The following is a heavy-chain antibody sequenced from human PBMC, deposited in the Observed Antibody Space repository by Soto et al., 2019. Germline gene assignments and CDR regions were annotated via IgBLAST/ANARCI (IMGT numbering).Heavy chain of an antibody. D-gene: IGHD2-21*01. CDR1: GYVFTSFA. V-gene: IGHV1-3*04. Sequence: ASVKVSCKTSGYVFTSFAIHWMRQAPGQGPEWMGWINTGNGDSKYSEKFQDRVTITRDTSATTAYMELSSLRSEDTAVYYCARSKTIVMPGFDHWGQGXLVTVPS. CDR3: ARSKTIVMPGFDH. CDR2: INTGNGDS. J-gene: IGHJ4*02.